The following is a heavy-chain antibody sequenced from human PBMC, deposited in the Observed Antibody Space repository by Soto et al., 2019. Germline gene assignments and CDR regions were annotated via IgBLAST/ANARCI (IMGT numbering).Heavy chain of an antibody. CDR2: ISAYNGNT. D-gene: IGHD3-9*01. CDR3: ARGHYDILTGHPQDY. Sequence: ASVKVSCKASGYTFTDYYMHWVRQAPGQGLEWMGWISAYNGNTNYAQKLQGRVTMTTDTSTSTAYMELRSLRSDDTAVYYCARGHYDILTGHPQDYWGQGTLVTVSS. CDR1: GYTFTDYY. J-gene: IGHJ4*02. V-gene: IGHV1-18*01.